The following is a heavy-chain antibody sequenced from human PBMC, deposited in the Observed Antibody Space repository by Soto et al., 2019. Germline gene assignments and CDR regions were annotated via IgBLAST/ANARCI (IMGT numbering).Heavy chain of an antibody. Sequence: ASVKVSCKASGFTFTNYGINWVRQAPGQGLEWLGWISAYNGNTNYAQRLQGRVTLTTDTSTSTGYMELRSLTSDDTAVYYCERGGSASDFDRWGQGTLVTVSS. CDR1: GFTFTNYG. D-gene: IGHD3-10*01. V-gene: IGHV1-18*01. CDR3: ERGGSASDFDR. J-gene: IGHJ4*02. CDR2: ISAYNGNT.